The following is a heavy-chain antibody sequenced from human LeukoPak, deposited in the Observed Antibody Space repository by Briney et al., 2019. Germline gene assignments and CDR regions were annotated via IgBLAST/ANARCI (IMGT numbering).Heavy chain of an antibody. CDR1: GGSINSGSYY. J-gene: IGHJ3*02. D-gene: IGHD5-24*01. CDR2: IYTSGST. V-gene: IGHV4-61*02. Sequence: SQTLSLTCTVSGGSINSGSYYWSWIRQPAGKGLEWIGRIYTSGSTNYNPSLKSRVTMSVDTSKNQFSLKLSSVTAADTAIYYCARIRDGYNDAYDIWGQGTVVTVPS. CDR3: ARIRDGYNDAYDI.